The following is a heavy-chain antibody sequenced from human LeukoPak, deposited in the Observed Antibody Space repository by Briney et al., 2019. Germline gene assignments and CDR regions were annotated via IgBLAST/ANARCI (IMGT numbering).Heavy chain of an antibody. D-gene: IGHD3-22*01. J-gene: IGHJ4*02. V-gene: IGHV3-21*01. Sequence: GGSLSLSCASSGFIFSSYSMNWVRQAPGKGLEWVSSISSSSSYIYYADSVKGRLTIASDNAKNSLYLQMNSLRAEDTAVYYCARTEGIYYYDSSGYLYWGQGTLVTVSS. CDR2: ISSSSSYI. CDR1: GFIFSSYS. CDR3: ARTEGIYYYDSSGYLY.